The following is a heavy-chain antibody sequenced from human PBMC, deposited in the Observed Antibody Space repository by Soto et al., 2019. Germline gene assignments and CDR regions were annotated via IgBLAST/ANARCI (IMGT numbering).Heavy chain of an antibody. Sequence: SETLSLTCTVSGGSISSGGYYWSWIRQHPGKGLEWIGYIYYSGSTYYNPSLKSRVTISVDTSKNQFSLKLSSVTAADTAVYYCASKRSGYSAAVIDYWGQGTLVTVSS. J-gene: IGHJ4*02. CDR1: GGSISSGGYY. V-gene: IGHV4-31*03. D-gene: IGHD5-12*01. CDR2: IYYSGST. CDR3: ASKRSGYSAAVIDY.